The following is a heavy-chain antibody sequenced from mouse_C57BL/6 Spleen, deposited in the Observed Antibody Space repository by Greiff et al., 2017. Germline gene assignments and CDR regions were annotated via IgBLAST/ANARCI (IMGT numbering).Heavy chain of an antibody. Sequence: DVKLVESGGDLVKPGGSLKLSCAASGFTFSSYGMSWVRQTPDKRLEWVATISSGGSYTYYPDSVKGRFTISRDNAKNTLSLQMSSLKSEDTAMYFCERQGDSIGGGFDYWGQGTTLTVSS. CDR2: ISSGGSYT. V-gene: IGHV5-6*02. D-gene: IGHD3-1*01. J-gene: IGHJ2*01. CDR3: ERQGDSIGGGFDY. CDR1: GFTFSSYG.